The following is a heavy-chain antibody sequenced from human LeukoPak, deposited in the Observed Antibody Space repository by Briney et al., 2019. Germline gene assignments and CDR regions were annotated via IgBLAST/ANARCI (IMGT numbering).Heavy chain of an antibody. J-gene: IGHJ4*02. V-gene: IGHV4-59*01. CDR2: IYYSGST. D-gene: IGHD5-24*01. CDR3: ARGRKEVEMATLNFDY. CDR1: GGSISSYY. Sequence: SETLSLTCTVSGGSISSYYWSWIRQPPGKGLEWIGYIYYSGSTNYNPSLKSRVTISVDTSKNQFSLKLSSVTAADTAVYYCARGRKEVEMATLNFDYWGQGTLVTVSS.